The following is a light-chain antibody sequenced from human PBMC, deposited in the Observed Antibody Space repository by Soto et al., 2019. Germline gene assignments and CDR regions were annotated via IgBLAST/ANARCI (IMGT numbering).Light chain of an antibody. V-gene: IGKV1-9*01. CDR2: SAS. CDR3: HQLNSYPRT. J-gene: IGKJ1*01. CDR1: QGVSSY. Sequence: IRLTQSPSSLSASVGYTVTITCRASQGVSSYLAWYQQKPGKAPKLLIYSASTLQSGVPSRFRGSGSGTDFTLTISSLQPEDFATYYCHQLNSYPRTFGQGTKV.